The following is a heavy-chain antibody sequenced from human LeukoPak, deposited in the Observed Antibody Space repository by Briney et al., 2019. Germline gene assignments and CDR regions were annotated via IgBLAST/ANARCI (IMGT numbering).Heavy chain of an antibody. CDR3: ARQTYYFDY. Sequence: SETLSLTCTVSGYSISSGYYWGWIRQPPEKGLEWIGSIYHSGSTYYNPSLKSRVTISVDTSKNQFSLKLSSVTAADTAVDYCARQTYYFDYWGQGTLVTVSS. CDR1: GYSISSGYY. CDR2: IYHSGST. J-gene: IGHJ4*02. V-gene: IGHV4-38-2*02.